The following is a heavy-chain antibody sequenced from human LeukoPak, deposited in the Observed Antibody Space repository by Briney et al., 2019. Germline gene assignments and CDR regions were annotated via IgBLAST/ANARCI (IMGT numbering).Heavy chain of an antibody. CDR3: ARGRRAGGGWPFFDS. V-gene: IGHV4-59*08. J-gene: IGHJ4*02. D-gene: IGHD6-19*01. Sequence: SETLSLTCTVSGGSISSFYWNWIRQPPGKGLEWIGYIYDSGSIIYNPSLKSRVTISLDTSKSQFSVRLSSMTAADTAVYYCARGRRAGGGWPFFDSWGQGTLVSVSS. CDR1: GGSISSFY. CDR2: IYDSGSI.